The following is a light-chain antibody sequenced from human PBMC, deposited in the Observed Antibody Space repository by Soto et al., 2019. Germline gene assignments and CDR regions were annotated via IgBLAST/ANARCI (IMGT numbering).Light chain of an antibody. J-gene: IGKJ4*01. CDR2: WAS. V-gene: IGKV4-1*01. CDR3: QQYYSTPPT. CDR1: QSVLYSSNNKNC. Sequence: DIVMTQSPDSLAVSLDERATSNCKSSQSVLYSSNNKNCLAWYQQKPGQPPKLLIYWASTRESGVPDRFSGSGSGTDFTLTISSLQAEDVAIYYCQQYYSTPPTFGGGTKVEIK.